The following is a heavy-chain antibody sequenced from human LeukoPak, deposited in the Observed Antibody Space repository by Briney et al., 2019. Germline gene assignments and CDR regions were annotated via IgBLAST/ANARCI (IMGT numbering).Heavy chain of an antibody. CDR2: ISSSSSYI. CDR3: AREWATTFDY. CDR1: GFTFSSYS. Sequence: GGSLRLSCAASGFTFSSYSMNWVRQAPGKGLEWVSSISSSSSYIYYADSVKGRFTISRDNAKNSLYLQMISLRAEDTAVYYCAREWATTFDYWGQGTLVTVSS. D-gene: IGHD1-26*01. J-gene: IGHJ4*02. V-gene: IGHV3-21*01.